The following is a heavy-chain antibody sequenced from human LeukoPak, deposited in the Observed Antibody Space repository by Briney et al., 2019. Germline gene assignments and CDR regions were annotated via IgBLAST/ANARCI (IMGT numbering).Heavy chain of an antibody. CDR1: GGTFSSYA. D-gene: IGHD3-22*01. Sequence: SVKVSCKASGGTFSSYAISWVRQAPGQGLEWMGGIIPIFGTANYAQKFQGRVTITADESTSTAYIELSSLRSEDTAVYYCARDGYYDSSGYDYYYMDVWGKGTTVTVSS. J-gene: IGHJ6*03. CDR2: IIPIFGTA. V-gene: IGHV1-69*13. CDR3: ARDGYYDSSGYDYYYMDV.